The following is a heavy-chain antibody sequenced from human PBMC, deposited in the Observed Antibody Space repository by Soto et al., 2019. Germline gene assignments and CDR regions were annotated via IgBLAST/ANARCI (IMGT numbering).Heavy chain of an antibody. CDR2: ISGSGAGT. J-gene: IGHJ4*02. CDR3: AKDPYDSSGYFDY. D-gene: IGHD3-22*01. CDR1: EFTFSSYA. V-gene: IGHV3-23*01. Sequence: PGGSQRLSCAASEFTFSSYAMSWVRQAPGKGLEWVSAISGSGAGTNYADSVKGRFTISRDNSKNTLYLQMNSLRAEDTAVYYCAKDPYDSSGYFDYWGQGTLVTVSS.